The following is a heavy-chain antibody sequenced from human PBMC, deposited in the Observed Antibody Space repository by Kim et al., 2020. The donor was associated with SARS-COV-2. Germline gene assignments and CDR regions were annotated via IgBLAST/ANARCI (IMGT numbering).Heavy chain of an antibody. V-gene: IGHV4-34*01. Sequence: RKSRVTISVDTSKNQFSLKLSSVTAADTAVYYCAREKIVAPERGGYTFDYWGQGTLVTVSS. J-gene: IGHJ4*02. CDR3: AREKIVAPERGGYTFDY. D-gene: IGHD5-12*01.